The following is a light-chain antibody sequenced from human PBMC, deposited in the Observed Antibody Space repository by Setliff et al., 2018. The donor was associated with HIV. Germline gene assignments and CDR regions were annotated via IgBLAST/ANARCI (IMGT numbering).Light chain of an antibody. CDR2: EVS. V-gene: IGLV2-14*01. CDR1: SSDVGAYNY. Sequence: QSALAQPASVSGSPGQSITVSCTGTSSDVGAYNYVSWHQQHPGKAPKLMIYEVSNRPSGVSDRFSGSKSGNTASLTISGLQAEDEADYYCASYTYISTPVFGTGTKVTVL. J-gene: IGLJ1*01. CDR3: ASYTYISTPV.